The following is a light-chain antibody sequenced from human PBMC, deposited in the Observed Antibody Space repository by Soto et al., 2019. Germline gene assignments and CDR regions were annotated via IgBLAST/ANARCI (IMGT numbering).Light chain of an antibody. CDR1: QSVSRY. CDR3: QQRSNWPPT. Sequence: EIVLTQSPATVSLSPGERATLSCRASQSVSRYLAWYQQKPGQAPRLLIYDASNRATGIPARFSGSGSGTDFTLTISSLEPEDFAVYYCQQRSNWPPTFGQGTKVEIK. J-gene: IGKJ1*01. V-gene: IGKV3-11*01. CDR2: DAS.